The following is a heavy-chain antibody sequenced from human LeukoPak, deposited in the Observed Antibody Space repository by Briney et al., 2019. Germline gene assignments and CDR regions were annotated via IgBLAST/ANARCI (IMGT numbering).Heavy chain of an antibody. D-gene: IGHD1-26*01. CDR3: ARVAPYSGSLG. Sequence: PSETLSLTCTVSGGSISSSSYYWGWIRQPPGKGLEWIGSIYYSGSTYYNPSLRSRVTISVDTSKNQFSLKLSSVTAADTAVYYCARVAPYSGSLGWGQGTLVTVSS. CDR1: GGSISSSSYY. V-gene: IGHV4-39*01. J-gene: IGHJ4*02. CDR2: IYYSGST.